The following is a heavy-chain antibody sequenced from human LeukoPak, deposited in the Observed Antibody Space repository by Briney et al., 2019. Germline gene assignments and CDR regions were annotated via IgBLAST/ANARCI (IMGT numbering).Heavy chain of an antibody. J-gene: IGHJ4*02. CDR2: IKSTGDTT. D-gene: IGHD2-2*01. CDR1: GNTFTSYH. CDR3: VREDAHTYYFDF. Sequence: ASVKVSCKTSGNTFTSYHMHWVRQAPGQGLEWVAIIKSTGDTTVYAQKFQGRVTVTRDTSTSTAYMDLSSLSSEDTAVYYCVREDAHTYYFDFWGPGTLVTVSS. V-gene: IGHV1-46*01.